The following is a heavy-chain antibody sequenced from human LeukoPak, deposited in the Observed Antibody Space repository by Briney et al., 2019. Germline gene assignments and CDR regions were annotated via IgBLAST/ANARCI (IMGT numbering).Heavy chain of an antibody. V-gene: IGHV4-59*01. Sequence: PSETLSLTCTVSGGSISSYYWSWIRQPPGKGLEWIGYIYYSGSTNYNPSLKSRVTISVDTSKNQFSLKLSSVTAADTAVYYCATSGGIAVHLDYWGQGTLVTVSS. CDR1: GGSISSYY. CDR2: IYYSGST. D-gene: IGHD6-19*01. J-gene: IGHJ4*02. CDR3: ATSGGIAVHLDY.